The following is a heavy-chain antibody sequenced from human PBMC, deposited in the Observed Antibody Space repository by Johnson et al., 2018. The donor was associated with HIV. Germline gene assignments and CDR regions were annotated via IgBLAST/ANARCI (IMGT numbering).Heavy chain of an antibody. CDR1: GFTFSSYG. J-gene: IGHJ3*02. CDR2: ISYDGSNK. V-gene: IGHV3-30*18. CDR3: AKGQSSGYPKDAFDI. D-gene: IGHD3-22*01. Sequence: QVQLVESGGGVVQPGGSLRLSCAASGFTFSSYGMHWVRQAPGKGLEWVAVISYDGSNKYYADSVKGRFTISRDNSKNTLYLQMNSLRTEDTAMYYCAKGQSSGYPKDAFDIWGRGTIVTISS.